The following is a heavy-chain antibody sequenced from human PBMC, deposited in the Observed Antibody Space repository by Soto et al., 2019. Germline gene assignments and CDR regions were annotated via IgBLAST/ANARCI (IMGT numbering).Heavy chain of an antibody. CDR3: ARTKITFGGAFYGMDV. CDR2: INPNSGGT. J-gene: IGHJ6*02. V-gene: IGHV1-2*02. CDR1: GYTFTGYY. Sequence: SVKVSCKASGYTFTGYYMHWERQAAGQGLEWMGWINPNSGGTNYAQKFQGRVTMTRDTSISTAYMELSRLRSDDTAVYYCARTKITFGGAFYGMDVWGQGTTVTVSS. D-gene: IGHD3-16*01.